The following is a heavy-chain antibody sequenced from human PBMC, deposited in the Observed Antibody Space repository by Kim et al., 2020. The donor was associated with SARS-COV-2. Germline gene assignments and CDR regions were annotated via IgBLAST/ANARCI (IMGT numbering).Heavy chain of an antibody. J-gene: IGHJ6*02. CDR2: INPNSGGT. V-gene: IGHV1-2*04. CDR1: GYTFTGYY. CDR3: ARDPRRIWFGELSQSPSGMDV. D-gene: IGHD3-10*01. Sequence: ASVKVSCKASGYTFTGYYMHWVRQAPGQGLEWMGWINPNSGGTNYAQKFQGWVTMTRDTSISTAYMELSRLRSDDTAVYYCARDPRRIWFGELSQSPSGMDVWGQGTTVTVSS.